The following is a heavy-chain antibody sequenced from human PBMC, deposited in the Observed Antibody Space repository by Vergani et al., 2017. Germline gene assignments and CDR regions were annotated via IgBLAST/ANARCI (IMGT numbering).Heavy chain of an antibody. CDR3: AREGSSGSYFDGGLDY. V-gene: IGHV1-69*04. Sequence: QVQLVQSGAEVKKPGSSVKVSCKASGGTFSSYAISWVRQAPGQGLEWMGRIIPILGIANYAQKFQGRVTITADKSTSTAYMELSSLRSEDTAVYYCAREGSSGSYFDGGLDYWGQGTLVTVSS. J-gene: IGHJ4*02. CDR1: GGTFSSYA. D-gene: IGHD1-26*01. CDR2: IIPILGIA.